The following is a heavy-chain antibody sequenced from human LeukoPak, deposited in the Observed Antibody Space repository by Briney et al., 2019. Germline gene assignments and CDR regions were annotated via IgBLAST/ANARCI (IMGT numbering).Heavy chain of an antibody. CDR1: GFTFSSYG. J-gene: IGHJ5*02. CDR3: AKSVVKWELHNWFDP. CDR2: ISYDGSNK. V-gene: IGHV3-30*18. Sequence: GGSLRLSCAASGFTFSSYGMHWVRQAPGKGLEWVAVISYDGSNKYCADSVKGRFTISRDNSKNTLYPQMNSLRAEDTAVYYCAKSVVKWELHNWFDPWGQGTLVTVSS. D-gene: IGHD1-26*01.